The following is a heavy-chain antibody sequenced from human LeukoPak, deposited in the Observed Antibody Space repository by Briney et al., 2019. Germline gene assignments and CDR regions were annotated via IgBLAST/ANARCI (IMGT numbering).Heavy chain of an antibody. CDR2: IYHSGST. D-gene: IGHD2-21*01. V-gene: IGHV4-30-2*01. J-gene: IGHJ6*02. Sequence: SETLSLTCAVSGGSISSGGYSWSWIRQPPGKGLEWIGYIYHSGSTYYNPSLKSRVTISVDRSKNQFSLKLSSVTAADTAVYYCARVLLGGGENYYYGMDVWGQGTTVTVSS. CDR3: ARVLLGGGENYYYGMDV. CDR1: GGSISSGGYS.